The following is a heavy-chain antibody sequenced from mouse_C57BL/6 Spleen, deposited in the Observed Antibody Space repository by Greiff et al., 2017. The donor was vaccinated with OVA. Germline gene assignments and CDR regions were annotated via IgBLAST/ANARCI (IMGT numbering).Heavy chain of an antibody. J-gene: IGHJ2*01. CDR3: ARARHGGYDYYFDY. D-gene: IGHD2-2*01. V-gene: IGHV1-76*01. CDR1: GYTFTDYY. CDR2: IYPGSGNT. Sequence: VQLVESGAELVRPGASVKLSCKASGYTFTDYYINWVKQRPGQGLEWIARIYPGSGNTYYNEKFKGKATLTAEKSSSTAYMQLRSLTSEDSAVYFCARARHGGYDYYFDYWGQGTTLTVSA.